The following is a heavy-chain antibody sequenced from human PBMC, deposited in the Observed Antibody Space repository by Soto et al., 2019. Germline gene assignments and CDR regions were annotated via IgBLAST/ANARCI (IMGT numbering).Heavy chain of an antibody. CDR1: GGAVSSGTYY. Sequence: KPSETLSLTCTVSGGAVSSGTYYWSWIRQPPGKGLEWSGHIYFTGSTNYNPSLKSRVTMSLDTSRNQFSLKLSSVTAADTAVYYCTRGPPRVQWFDPWGLGTLVTVS. V-gene: IGHV4-61*01. CDR3: TRGPPRVQWFDP. J-gene: IGHJ5*02. CDR2: IYFTGST.